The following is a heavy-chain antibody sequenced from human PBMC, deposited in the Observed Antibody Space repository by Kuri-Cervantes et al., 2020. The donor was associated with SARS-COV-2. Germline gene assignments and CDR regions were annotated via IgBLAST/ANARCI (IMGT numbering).Heavy chain of an antibody. CDR3: ARDLSVRGVAAPFDD. D-gene: IGHD6-19*01. J-gene: IGHJ4*02. CDR1: GGSISSYY. Sequence: SEILSLTFTVSGGSISSYYWSWFRQPPGKGLDWFGYIYYSGSTNYNPSLKSRVTISVDTAKNQFSLKMSSVTAADTAVYYCARDLSVRGVAAPFDDWGQGTLVTVSS. V-gene: IGHV4-59*12. CDR2: IYYSGST.